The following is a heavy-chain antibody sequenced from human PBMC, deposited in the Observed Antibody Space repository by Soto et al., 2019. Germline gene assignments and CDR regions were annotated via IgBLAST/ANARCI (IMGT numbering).Heavy chain of an antibody. CDR3: ARALVSESYYNFDY. J-gene: IGHJ4*02. CDR2: IIPIFGTA. CDR1: GGTFSSYA. D-gene: IGHD1-26*01. Sequence: QVQLVQSGAEVKKPGSSVKVSCKASGGTFSSYAISWVRQAPGQGLEWMGGIIPIFGTANYAQKFQGRATITGEKSMSAAEMEQSSLRSDDTAVYYCARALVSESYYNFDYWGQGTLVTVSS. V-gene: IGHV1-69*06.